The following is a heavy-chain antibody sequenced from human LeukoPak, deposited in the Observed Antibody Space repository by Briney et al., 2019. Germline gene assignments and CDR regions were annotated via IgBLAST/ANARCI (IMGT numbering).Heavy chain of an antibody. D-gene: IGHD2-15*01. CDR1: GFTFGSYG. CDR2: IRYDGSDR. J-gene: IGHJ4*02. V-gene: IGHV3-33*01. CDR3: ARVYCSGGSCYFDY. Sequence: GRSLRLSCAASGFTFGSYGIYWVRQAPGKGLEWVAGIRYDGSDRSYADPVKGRFTISRDNSKNTVDLQMNSLRAEDTAVYYCARVYCSGGSCYFDYWGQGTLVTVSS.